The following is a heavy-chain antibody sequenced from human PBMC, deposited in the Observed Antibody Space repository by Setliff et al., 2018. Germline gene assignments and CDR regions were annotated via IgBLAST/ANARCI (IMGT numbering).Heavy chain of an antibody. Sequence: RASVKVSCKASGYTFTGYYMHWVRQAPGQGLEWMGWMNPNSGNTGYAQKFHGRVTMTRNTSISTAYMELTSLRSEDTAVYFCARDGGGDSDAFDIWGQGTMVTVSS. CDR2: MNPNSGNT. V-gene: IGHV1-8*02. CDR1: GYTFTGYY. CDR3: ARDGGGDSDAFDI. J-gene: IGHJ3*02. D-gene: IGHD3-16*01.